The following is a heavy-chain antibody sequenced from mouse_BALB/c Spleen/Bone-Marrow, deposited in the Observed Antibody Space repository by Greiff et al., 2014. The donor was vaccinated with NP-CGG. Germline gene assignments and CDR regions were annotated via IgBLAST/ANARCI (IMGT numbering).Heavy chain of an antibody. Sequence: VQLQQSGPGLVAPSQSLSITCTVSGFSLTTYGVYWVRQPPGKGLEWLGVLWADGSTNYNSALMSRLSISKDNSKSQVFLKMNSLQTDDTAMYYCARITTATGAMDYWGQGTSVTVSS. CDR3: ARITTATGAMDY. J-gene: IGHJ4*01. V-gene: IGHV2-9*02. CDR1: GFSLTTYG. CDR2: LWADGST. D-gene: IGHD1-2*01.